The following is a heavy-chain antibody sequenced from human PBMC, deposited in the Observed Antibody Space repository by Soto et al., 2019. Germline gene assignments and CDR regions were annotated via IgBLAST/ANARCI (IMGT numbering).Heavy chain of an antibody. V-gene: IGHV1-18*01. D-gene: IGHD4-17*01. CDR3: AIADYGDDDY. CDR1: GYTFATST. Sequence: GPEAKKPGASVKVSCKDSGYTFATSTISWLRQAPGQGPEWMGWIKAYSGNTNYAQKLQGRLTMTTDTSTSTAYMELRSLTTDDTAIYYCAIADYGDDDYWGQGTLVTVSS. CDR2: IKAYSGNT. J-gene: IGHJ4*02.